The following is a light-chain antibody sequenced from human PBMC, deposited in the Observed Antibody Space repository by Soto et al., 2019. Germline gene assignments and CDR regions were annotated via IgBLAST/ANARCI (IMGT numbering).Light chain of an antibody. CDR2: GAS. Sequence: EIVMTQSPATLSVSPGERATLSCRASQSVSSNLVWYQQKPGQAPRLLIYGASTRATGIPARFSGSGSGTEFTLTISSLQSEDFAVYYCQQYNNWPRSTFGQGTKLEIK. J-gene: IGKJ2*01. CDR3: QQYNNWPRST. V-gene: IGKV3-15*01. CDR1: QSVSSN.